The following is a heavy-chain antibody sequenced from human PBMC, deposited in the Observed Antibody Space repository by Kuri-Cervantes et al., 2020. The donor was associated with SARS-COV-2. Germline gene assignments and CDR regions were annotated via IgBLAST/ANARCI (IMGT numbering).Heavy chain of an antibody. V-gene: IGHV1-2*02. D-gene: IGHD2-2*01. CDR1: GYTFTGYY. CDR2: INPNSGGT. Sequence: ASVKVSCKASGYTFTGYYMHWVRQAPGQGLEWMGWINPNSGGTNCAQKFQGRVTMTRDTSISTAYMELSRLRSDDTAVYYCARDFSGDIVVVPAIWGQGTLVTVSS. J-gene: IGHJ4*02. CDR3: ARDFSGDIVVVPAI.